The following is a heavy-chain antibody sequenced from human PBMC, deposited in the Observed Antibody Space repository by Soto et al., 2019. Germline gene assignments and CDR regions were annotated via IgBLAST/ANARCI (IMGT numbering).Heavy chain of an antibody. Sequence: LRLSCAASGFTFTRYSMNWVRQAPGKGLEWVSSISSTTNYIYYGDSMKGRFTISRGNAKNSLYLEMNSLRAEDTAVYYCARESEDLTSNFDYWSQGTLVTVSS. CDR2: ISSTTNYI. V-gene: IGHV3-21*06. CDR1: GFTFTRYS. CDR3: ARESEDLTSNFDY. J-gene: IGHJ4*02.